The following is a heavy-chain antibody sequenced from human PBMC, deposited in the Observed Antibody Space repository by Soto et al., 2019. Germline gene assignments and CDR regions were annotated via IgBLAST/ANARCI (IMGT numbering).Heavy chain of an antibody. Sequence: LRLSCAASGFTFSDYYMTWIRQAPGKGLEWVSYISSSGTGIYYPDSVKGRFTISRDNAKNTLYLQMSSLRAEDTAVYYCARAYSDAFDIWGRGTMVT. CDR2: ISSSGTGI. V-gene: IGHV3-11*01. J-gene: IGHJ3*02. CDR3: ARAYSDAFDI. CDR1: GFTFSDYY. D-gene: IGHD2-15*01.